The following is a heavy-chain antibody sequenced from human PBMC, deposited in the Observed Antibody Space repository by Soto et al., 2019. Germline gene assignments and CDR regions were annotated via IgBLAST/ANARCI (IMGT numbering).Heavy chain of an antibody. J-gene: IGHJ3*02. D-gene: IGHD3-3*01. CDR3: ARARRAYYDFWSGYYRPDAFDI. V-gene: IGHV1-18*01. CDR2: ISAYNGNT. CDR1: GYTFTSYG. Sequence: ASVKVSCKASGYTFTSYGISWVRQAPGQGLEWMGWISAYNGNTNYAQKLQGRVTMTTDTSTSTAYMELRSLRSDDTAVYYCARARRAYYDFWSGYYRPDAFDIWGQGTMVTVSS.